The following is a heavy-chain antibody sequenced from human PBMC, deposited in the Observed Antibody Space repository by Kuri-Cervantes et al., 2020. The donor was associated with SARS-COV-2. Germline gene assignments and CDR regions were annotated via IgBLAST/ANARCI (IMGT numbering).Heavy chain of an antibody. CDR2: ISGSGGST. CDR1: GFTFSSYA. CDR3: AKDFPSRYYDSSGYQDY. V-gene: IGHV3-23*01. Sequence: GGSLRLSCAASGFTFSSYAMSWVRQAPGKGLEWVSAISGSGGSTYYADSVKGRFTISRDNSKNTLYLQMNSLRAEDTAVYYCAKDFPSRYYDSSGYQDYWGQGTRVTVYS. D-gene: IGHD3-22*01. J-gene: IGHJ4*02.